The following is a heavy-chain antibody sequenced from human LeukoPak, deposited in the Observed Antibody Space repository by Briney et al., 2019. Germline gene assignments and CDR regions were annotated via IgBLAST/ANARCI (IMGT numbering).Heavy chain of an antibody. CDR1: GYSFTTYW. J-gene: IGHJ3*02. D-gene: IGHD2-15*01. V-gene: IGHV5-51*01. CDR2: IYPGDSDT. CDR3: ARRGYCSGGSCFSNAFDI. Sequence: GESLKISCMGSGYSFTTYWIGWVRQMPVKGLEWMGIIYPGDSDTRTSPSFQGQVTISADKSISTAYLQWSGLKASDTAMYYCARRGYCSGGSCFSNAFDIWGQGTMVTVSS.